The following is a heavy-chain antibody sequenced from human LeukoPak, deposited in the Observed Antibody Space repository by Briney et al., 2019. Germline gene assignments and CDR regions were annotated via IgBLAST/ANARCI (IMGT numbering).Heavy chain of an antibody. D-gene: IGHD2-2*02. J-gene: IGHJ4*02. Sequence: ASVKISCKDSGYTFTDYYMHWVQQAPGKGLEWMGLVDPEDGETIYAEKFQGRVTITADTSTDTTYMELSSLRSEDTAVYYCATLGVADIVVVPAAIQDGDYWGQGTLVTVSS. CDR3: ATLGVADIVVVPAAIQDGDY. CDR2: VDPEDGET. V-gene: IGHV1-69-2*01. CDR1: GYTFTDYY.